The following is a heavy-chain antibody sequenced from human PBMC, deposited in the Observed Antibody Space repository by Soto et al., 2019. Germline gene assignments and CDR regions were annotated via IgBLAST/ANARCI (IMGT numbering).Heavy chain of an antibody. CDR3: ARLMVDRSWYFDWFDP. V-gene: IGHV4-39*01. D-gene: IGHD6-13*01. CDR2: INYSGTT. J-gene: IGHJ5*02. Sequence: QLQLQELGPGLVKPSETLSLTCTVSGGSISTASYYWGWIRQAPGKGLERIASINYSGTTYYSPSLKSRVAVSIDTSKDQFSLKLISVTAADTALYFCARLMVDRSWYFDWFDPWGQGTLVTVSS. CDR1: GGSISTASYY.